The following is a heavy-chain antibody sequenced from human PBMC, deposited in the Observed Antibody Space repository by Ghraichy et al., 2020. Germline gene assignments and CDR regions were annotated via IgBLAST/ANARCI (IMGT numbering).Heavy chain of an antibody. J-gene: IGHJ4*02. Sequence: GGSLRLSCVASGFSFNDYWMHWVRQAPGKGPVWLAHINNDGSNIKYADFVKGRFTISRDNAKKTVYLQMDSLRAEDTAVYYCGREKYRGYSYFDYCGQGNIFTVSS. CDR1: GFSFNDYW. V-gene: IGHV3-74*01. CDR3: GREKYRGYSYFDY. D-gene: IGHD5-12*01. CDR2: INNDGSNI.